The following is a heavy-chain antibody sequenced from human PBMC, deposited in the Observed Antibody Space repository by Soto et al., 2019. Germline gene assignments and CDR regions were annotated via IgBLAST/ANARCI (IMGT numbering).Heavy chain of an antibody. V-gene: IGHV4-59*08. Sequence: QVQLQESGPGLVKPSETLSLTCTVSGGSISSYYWSWIRQPPGKGLEWIGYIYYSGSTNYNPSLKSRVTISVDTSKNQFSLKLSSVTAADTAVYYCARQGTREGSIFGVVYTRSYYYYYMDVWGKGTTVTVSS. J-gene: IGHJ6*03. D-gene: IGHD3-3*01. CDR3: ARQGTREGSIFGVVYTRSYYYYYMDV. CDR2: IYYSGST. CDR1: GGSISSYY.